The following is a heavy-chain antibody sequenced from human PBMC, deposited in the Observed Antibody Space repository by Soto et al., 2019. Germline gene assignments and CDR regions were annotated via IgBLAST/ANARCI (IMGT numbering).Heavy chain of an antibody. CDR2: ISYDGSNK. CDR1: GFTFSSYG. Sequence: GGSLRLSCAASGFTFSSYGMHWVRQAPGKGLEWVAVISYDGSNKYYADSVKGRFTISRDNSKNTLYLQMNSLRAEDTAVYYCATQTFRRRVGMIVVDNDYWGQGTLVTVSS. D-gene: IGHD3-22*01. J-gene: IGHJ4*02. CDR3: ATQTFRRRVGMIVVDNDY. V-gene: IGHV3-30*03.